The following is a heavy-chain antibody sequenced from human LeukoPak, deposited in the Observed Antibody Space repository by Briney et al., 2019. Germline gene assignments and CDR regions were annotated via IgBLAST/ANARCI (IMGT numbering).Heavy chain of an antibody. J-gene: IGHJ4*02. D-gene: IGHD5-18*01. CDR1: GYTFTNYN. V-gene: IGHV1-46*01. Sequence: ASVKFSCKASGYTFTNYNIHWVRQAPGQGLEWMGIINPSGGSTSYAQKFQGRVTMTRDTSTSTVYMELSSLRSEDTAVYYCARYIYGYLHYWGQGTLVTVSS. CDR3: ARYIYGYLHY. CDR2: INPSGGST.